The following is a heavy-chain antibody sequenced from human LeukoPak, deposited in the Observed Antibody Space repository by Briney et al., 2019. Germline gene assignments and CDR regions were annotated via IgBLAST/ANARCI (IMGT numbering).Heavy chain of an antibody. D-gene: IGHD4-11*01. V-gene: IGHV3-23*01. CDR1: GFTFSSYA. CDR3: AKVLLRDYRNSKKNNYYMDV. Sequence: GGSLRLSCAASGFTFSSYAISWVRQAPGKGLEWVSAISGSGGSTYYADSVKGRFTISRDNSKNTLYLQMNSLRAEDTAVYYCAKVLLRDYRNSKKNNYYMDVWGKGPTVTVSS. CDR2: ISGSGGST. J-gene: IGHJ6*03.